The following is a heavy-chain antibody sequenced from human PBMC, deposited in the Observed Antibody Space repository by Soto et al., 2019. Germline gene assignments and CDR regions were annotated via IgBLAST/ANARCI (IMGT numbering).Heavy chain of an antibody. Sequence: PGESLKISGNGSGYSFTSDWINWVRQMPGKGLEWMGIIYPGDSDTRYSPSFQGQVTISADKSIDTAYLQWRSLKASDTAVYYCARHHGSPGSYFGLDVWGQGTTVTVSS. D-gene: IGHD6-13*01. CDR2: IYPGDSDT. V-gene: IGHV5-51*01. J-gene: IGHJ6*02. CDR3: ARHHGSPGSYFGLDV. CDR1: GYSFTSDW.